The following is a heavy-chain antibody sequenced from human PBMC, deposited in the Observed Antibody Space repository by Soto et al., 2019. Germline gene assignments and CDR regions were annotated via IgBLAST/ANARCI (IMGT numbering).Heavy chain of an antibody. V-gene: IGHV4-31*03. Sequence: SETLSLTCTVSGGSISSGGYYWSWIRQHPGKGLEWIGYIYYSGSTYYNPSLKSRVTISVDTSKNQFSLKLSSVTAADTAVYYCARVEANWGSPGYAFDIWGQGTMVTVSS. CDR2: IYYSGST. CDR3: ARVEANWGSPGYAFDI. J-gene: IGHJ3*02. D-gene: IGHD3-16*01. CDR1: GGSISSGGYY.